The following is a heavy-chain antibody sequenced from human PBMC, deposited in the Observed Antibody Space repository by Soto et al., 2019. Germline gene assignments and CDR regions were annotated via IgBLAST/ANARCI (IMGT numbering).Heavy chain of an antibody. Sequence: GGSLRLSCSASGFTFNSFSMHWVRQAPGKGLEYVSGISSNGVSTYYADSVKDRFTISRDNSKNTLYLQMSSLRVEDTAVYYCANRAGLWGQGTLVTVSS. V-gene: IGHV3-64D*06. CDR2: ISSNGVST. J-gene: IGHJ4*02. CDR1: GFTFNSFS. CDR3: ANRAGL.